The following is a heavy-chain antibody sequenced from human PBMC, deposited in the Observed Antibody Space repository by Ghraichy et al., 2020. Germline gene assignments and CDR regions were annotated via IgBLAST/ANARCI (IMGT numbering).Heavy chain of an antibody. CDR1: GFTFRDYS. J-gene: IGHJ4*02. V-gene: IGHV3-72*01. CDR3: ARDSSGSPDDY. D-gene: IGHD3-22*01. CDR2: IRDKANRYTT. Sequence: GGSLRLSCAASGFTFRDYSMDWVRQAPGKGLEWVGRIRDKANRYTTGYAASVKGRFTISRDDSKNSLYLQMNSLKTGDTAVYYCARDSSGSPDDYWGQGTLVTVSS.